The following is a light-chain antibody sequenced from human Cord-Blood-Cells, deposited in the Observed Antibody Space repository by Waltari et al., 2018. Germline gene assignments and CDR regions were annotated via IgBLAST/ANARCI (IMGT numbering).Light chain of an antibody. CDR3: QQYNSYST. Sequence: DLQMTKSPSTLSASVGDRVTITCRASQSISSWLAWYQQKPGKAPKLLIYDASSLESGVPSRFSGSGSGTEFTLTISSLQPDDFATYYCQQYNSYSTFGQGTKVEIK. CDR1: QSISSW. J-gene: IGKJ1*01. CDR2: DAS. V-gene: IGKV1-5*01.